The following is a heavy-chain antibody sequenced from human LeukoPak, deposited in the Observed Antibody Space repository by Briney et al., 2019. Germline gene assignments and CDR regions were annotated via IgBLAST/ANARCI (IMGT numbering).Heavy chain of an antibody. CDR3: ARARHLAGVASLDC. V-gene: IGHV3-66*01. CDR1: GFAVTSSY. J-gene: IGHJ4*01. CDR2: MYGGGGT. Sequence: PGGSLRLSCTASGFAVTSSYMTWVRQAPGKGLEWVAVMYGGGGTNYADSVKGRFTVSRDNYRDTLYLQMNSLRGDDTAIYFSARARHLAGVASLDCWGHGTLVTVSS. D-gene: IGHD3-3*01.